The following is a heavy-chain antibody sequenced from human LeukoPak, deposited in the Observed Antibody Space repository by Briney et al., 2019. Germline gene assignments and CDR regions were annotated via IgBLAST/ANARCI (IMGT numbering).Heavy chain of an antibody. Sequence: GGSLRLSCAVSGFTVSSNYMTWVRQAPGKGLEWVSVIYSGGSTDYADSVKGRFTISRDNSKNTLYLQMNRLRAEDTAVYYCARGDGYNGHFDYWGQGTLVTVSS. CDR3: ARGDGYNGHFDY. CDR2: IYSGGST. V-gene: IGHV3-66*02. J-gene: IGHJ4*02. CDR1: GFTVSSNY. D-gene: IGHD5-24*01.